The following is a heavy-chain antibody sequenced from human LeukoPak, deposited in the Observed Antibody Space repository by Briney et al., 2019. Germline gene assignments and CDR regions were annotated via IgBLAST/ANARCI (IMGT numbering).Heavy chain of an antibody. CDR2: IYTSGST. CDR3: AREGGRYCSSTSCYTTDY. D-gene: IGHD2-2*02. CDR1: GGSISSYY. J-gene: IGHJ4*02. Sequence: PSETLSLTCTVSGGSISSYYWSWIRQPAGKGLEWIGRIYTSGSTNYNPSLKSRVTMSVDTSKNQFSLKLSSVTAADTAVYYCAREGGRYCSSTSCYTTDYWGQGTLVTVSS. V-gene: IGHV4-4*07.